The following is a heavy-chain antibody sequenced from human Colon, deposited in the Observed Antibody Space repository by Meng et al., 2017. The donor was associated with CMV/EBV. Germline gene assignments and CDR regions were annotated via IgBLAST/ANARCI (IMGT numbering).Heavy chain of an antibody. V-gene: IGHV3-9*01. D-gene: IGHD2-2*01. CDR2: INWNSGSI. Sequence: SLKISCAVSGFTFDDYAMHWVRQAPGKGLEWVSGINWNSGSIAYADSVKGRFIISRDNAKNSLYLQMNSLRAEDTALYYCAKVPAADYYYYGMDVWGQGTTVTVSS. CDR3: AKVPAADYYYYGMDV. CDR1: GFTFDDYA. J-gene: IGHJ6*02.